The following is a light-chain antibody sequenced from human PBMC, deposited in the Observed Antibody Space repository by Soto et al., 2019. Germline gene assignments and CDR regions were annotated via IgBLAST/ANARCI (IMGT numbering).Light chain of an antibody. J-gene: IGKJ1*01. CDR3: QQYDSYSWT. V-gene: IGKV1-16*01. CDR1: QSISKY. Sequence: DIQMTQSPSSLSASVGDRVIITCRASQSISKYLNWYQHKPGKVPTLLIYTASSLQSGVPSRFSGSGSGTEFTLTITSLQPDDFATYSCQQYDSYSWTFGQGTKVDIK. CDR2: TAS.